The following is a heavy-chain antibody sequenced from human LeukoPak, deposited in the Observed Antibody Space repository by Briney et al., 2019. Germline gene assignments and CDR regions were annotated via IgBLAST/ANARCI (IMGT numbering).Heavy chain of an antibody. Sequence: SETLSLTCTVSGGSISSYYWSWIRQPPGKGLEWIGYIYYSGSTNYNPSLKSRVTISVDTSKNQFSLKLSSVTAADTAVYYCAKDPIEFRSSNWFDPWGQGTLVTVSS. CDR2: IYYSGST. CDR3: AKDPIEFRSSNWFDP. J-gene: IGHJ5*02. CDR1: GGSISSYY. D-gene: IGHD6-6*01. V-gene: IGHV4-59*01.